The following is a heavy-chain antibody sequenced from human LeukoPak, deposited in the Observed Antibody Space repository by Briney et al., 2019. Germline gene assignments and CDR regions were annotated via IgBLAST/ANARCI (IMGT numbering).Heavy chain of an antibody. CDR3: ARLEPYGPIDY. CDR2: IIPIFGTA. V-gene: IGHV1-69*05. J-gene: IGHJ4*02. D-gene: IGHD3-3*01. Sequence: ASVKVSCKASGGTFSSYAISWVRQAPGQGLEWMGGIIPIFGTANYAQKFQGRVTITTDESTSTAYMELSSLRSEDTAVCYCARLEPYGPIDYWGQGTLVTVSS. CDR1: GGTFSSYA.